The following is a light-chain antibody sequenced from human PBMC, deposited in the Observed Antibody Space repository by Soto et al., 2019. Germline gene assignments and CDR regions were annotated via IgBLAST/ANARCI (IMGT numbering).Light chain of an antibody. CDR1: QSVTSSY. Sequence: EIVLTQSPGTLSLSPGESATLSCRTSQSVTSSYLAWYQQKPGQAPRLLIYGASTRATGIPDRFSGGGSGTVFILTITGLEPEDFAVYYCQQYYSSPYTFGQGTEVEI. CDR2: GAS. CDR3: QQYYSSPYT. V-gene: IGKV3-20*01. J-gene: IGKJ2*01.